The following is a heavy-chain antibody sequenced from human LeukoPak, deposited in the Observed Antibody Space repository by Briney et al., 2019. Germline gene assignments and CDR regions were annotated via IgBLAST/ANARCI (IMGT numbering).Heavy chain of an antibody. Sequence: PGGSLRLSCAASGFTFSSYWMSWVRQAPGKGLEWVANIKQDGSEKYYVDSVKGRFTISRDNAKNSLYLQMISLRAEDTAVYYCARGQSTPYSSSSYYFDYWGQGTLVTVSS. J-gene: IGHJ4*02. CDR1: GFTFSSYW. V-gene: IGHV3-7*01. D-gene: IGHD6-6*01. CDR2: IKQDGSEK. CDR3: ARGQSTPYSSSSYYFDY.